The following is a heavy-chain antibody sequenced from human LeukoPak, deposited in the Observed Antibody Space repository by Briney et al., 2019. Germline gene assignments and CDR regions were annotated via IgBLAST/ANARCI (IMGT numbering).Heavy chain of an antibody. Sequence: GGSLRLSCAASGFTFSSYGMHWVRQAPGKGLEWVAVISYDGSNKYYADSVKGRFTISRDNSKNTLYLQMNSLRAEDTAVYYCAKASPFLEDILTGMMYWGQGTLVTVSS. J-gene: IGHJ4*02. CDR2: ISYDGSNK. V-gene: IGHV3-30*18. CDR3: AKASPFLEDILTGMMY. CDR1: GFTFSSYG. D-gene: IGHD3-9*01.